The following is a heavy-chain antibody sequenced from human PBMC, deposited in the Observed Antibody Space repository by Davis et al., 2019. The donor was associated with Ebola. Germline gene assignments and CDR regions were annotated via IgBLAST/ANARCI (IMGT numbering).Heavy chain of an antibody. D-gene: IGHD1-26*01. CDR3: AKDMWELLILDY. V-gene: IGHV3-7*03. CDR2: IKQDGSEK. Sequence: GESLKISCAASGFTFSSYWMSWVRQAPGKGLEWVANIKQDGSEKYYVDSVKGRFTISRDNAKNSLYLQMNSLRTEDTALYYCAKDMWELLILDYWGQGTLVTVSS. CDR1: GFTFSSYW. J-gene: IGHJ4*02.